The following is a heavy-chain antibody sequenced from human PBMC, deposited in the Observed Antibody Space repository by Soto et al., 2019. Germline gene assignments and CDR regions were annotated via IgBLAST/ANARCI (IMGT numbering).Heavy chain of an antibody. CDR2: ISYDGSNK. Sequence: PGGSLRLSCAASGFTFSSYGMHWVRQAPGKGLEWVAVISYDGSNKYYADSVKGRFTISRDNSKNTLYLQMNSLRAEDTAVYYCAKDAQGLELPHYWGQGTLVTVSS. CDR3: AKDAQGLELPHY. V-gene: IGHV3-30*18. D-gene: IGHD1-7*01. J-gene: IGHJ4*02. CDR1: GFTFSSYG.